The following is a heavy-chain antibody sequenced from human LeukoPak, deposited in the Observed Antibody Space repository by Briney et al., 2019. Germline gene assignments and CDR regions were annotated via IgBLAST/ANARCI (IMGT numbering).Heavy chain of an antibody. D-gene: IGHD6-19*01. Sequence: GGSLRLSCAASGFTFSSYAMSWVRQAPGKGLEWVSAISGSGGSTYYADSVKGRFTISRDNSKNTLYLQMNSLRAEDKAVYYCANLGAVAGQRYFDYWGQGTLVTVSS. CDR1: GFTFSSYA. CDR3: ANLGAVAGQRYFDY. V-gene: IGHV3-23*01. J-gene: IGHJ4*02. CDR2: ISGSGGST.